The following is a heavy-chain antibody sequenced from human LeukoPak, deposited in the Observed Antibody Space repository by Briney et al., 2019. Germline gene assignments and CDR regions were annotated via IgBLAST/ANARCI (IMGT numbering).Heavy chain of an antibody. CDR2: MSHYGSER. J-gene: IGHJ4*02. CDR3: ATDPRQAKPDYRDY. V-gene: IGHV3-30*04. D-gene: IGHD1-14*01. Sequence: PGRSLRLSCALSGFTSNKDAIHWVRQAPGKGLEWVAVMSHYGSERYYGDSVQGRFTISRDASKSTFYLQMDSLRPEDTAVYYCATDPRQAKPDYRDYWGQGTLVIVSS. CDR1: GFTSNKDA.